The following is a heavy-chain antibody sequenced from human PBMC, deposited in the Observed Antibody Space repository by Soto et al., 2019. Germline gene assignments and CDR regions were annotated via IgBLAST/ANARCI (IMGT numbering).Heavy chain of an antibody. CDR1: GFTVSSNY. V-gene: IGHV3-66*01. CDR3: ARDSAYYDYIWGSYQFRDAFDI. Sequence: EVQLVESGGGLVQPGGSLRLSCAASGFTVSSNYMSWVRQAPGKGLEWVSVIYSGGSTYYADSVKGRFTISRDNSKNTLYLQMNSLRAEDTAVYYCARDSAYYDYIWGSYQFRDAFDIWGQGTMVTVSS. CDR2: IYSGGST. J-gene: IGHJ3*02. D-gene: IGHD3-16*02.